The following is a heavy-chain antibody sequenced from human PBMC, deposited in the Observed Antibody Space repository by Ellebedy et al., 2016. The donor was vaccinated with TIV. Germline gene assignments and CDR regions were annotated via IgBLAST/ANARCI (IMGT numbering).Heavy chain of an antibody. D-gene: IGHD5-18*01. Sequence: AASVKVSCKASGYTVTTYTMHWVRQAPGQRLEWMGWINAGNGNRKYSQKFQGRVTIARDTSANTAYMEVSSLRSEDPAVYYCARGSDTATGKWYFDLWGRGTLITVSS. CDR2: INAGNGNR. CDR3: ARGSDTATGKWYFDL. CDR1: GYTVTTYT. J-gene: IGHJ2*01. V-gene: IGHV1-3*01.